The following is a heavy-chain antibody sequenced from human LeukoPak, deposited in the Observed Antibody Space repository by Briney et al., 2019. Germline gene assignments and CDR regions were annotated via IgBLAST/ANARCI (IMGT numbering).Heavy chain of an antibody. D-gene: IGHD3-22*01. CDR3: ARFSEYYHSRVHYLDY. CDR2: IYTSGST. Sequence: PSETLSLTCTVSGGSISSGSYYWSWIRQPAGKGLEWIGRIYTSGSTNYNPSLKSRVTISVDTSKNQFSLKLSSVTAADTAVYYCARFSEYYHSRVHYLDYWGQGTLVSVSS. V-gene: IGHV4-61*02. CDR1: GGSISSGSYY. J-gene: IGHJ4*02.